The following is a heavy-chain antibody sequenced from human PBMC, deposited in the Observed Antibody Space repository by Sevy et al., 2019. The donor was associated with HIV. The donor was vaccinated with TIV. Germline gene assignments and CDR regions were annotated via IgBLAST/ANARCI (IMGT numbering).Heavy chain of an antibody. V-gene: IGHV1-69*13. Sequence: ASVTVSCKTSGGTFSSYAISWVRQAPGQGLEWMGGIIPIFGTANYARKFQGRVTITADESTSTAYMDLSSLRSEDTAVYYCARGSGSKTWFDPWGQGTLVTVSS. J-gene: IGHJ5*02. CDR1: GGTFSSYA. CDR3: ARGSGSKTWFDP. D-gene: IGHD5-12*01. CDR2: IIPIFGTA.